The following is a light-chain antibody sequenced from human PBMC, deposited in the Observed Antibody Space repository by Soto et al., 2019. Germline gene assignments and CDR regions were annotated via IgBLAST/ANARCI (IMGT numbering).Light chain of an antibody. Sequence: EMVMTQSPATLSVSPGERATLSCRASQSVSTNLAWYQHKPGQPPRLLFYGASTRATGIPARFSGSASGTEFTLTIGSLQSEDFAVYYCQQYYNWPPMYTFGQGPKLEIK. CDR1: QSVSTN. CDR3: QQYYNWPPMYT. V-gene: IGKV3-15*01. J-gene: IGKJ2*01. CDR2: GAS.